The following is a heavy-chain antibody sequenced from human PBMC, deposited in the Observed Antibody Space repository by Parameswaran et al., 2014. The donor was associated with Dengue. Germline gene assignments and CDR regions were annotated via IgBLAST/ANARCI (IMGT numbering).Heavy chain of an antibody. J-gene: IGHJ3*02. CDR2: INAGNGNT. Sequence: WVRQAPGQRLEWMGWINAGNGNTKYSQKFQGRVTITRDTSASTAYMELSSLRSEDTAVYYCARDGGYSGSYLDAFDIWAKDNGHRLL. D-gene: IGHD1-26*01. CDR3: ARDGGYSGSYLDAFDI. V-gene: IGHV1-3*01.